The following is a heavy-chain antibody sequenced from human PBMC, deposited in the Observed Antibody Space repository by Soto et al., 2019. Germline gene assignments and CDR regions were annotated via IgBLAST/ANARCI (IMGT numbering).Heavy chain of an antibody. CDR2: ISDTSRAI. CDR1: KFAFSSYS. J-gene: IGHJ4*02. CDR3: ARDLRYDFWTGFAPTGY. D-gene: IGHD3-3*01. V-gene: IGHV3-48*04. Sequence: EVYLVESGGGLVQPGGSLRLTCAASKFAFSSYSMNWVRQAPGKGLEWISHISDTSRAIYYADSGKGRFTISRDNAKNLLFLQMNSLRAEDTAVYYCARDLRYDFWTGFAPTGYWGQGTLVTVSS.